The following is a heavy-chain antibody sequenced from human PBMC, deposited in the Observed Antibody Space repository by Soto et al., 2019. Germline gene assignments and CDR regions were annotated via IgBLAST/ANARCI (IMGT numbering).Heavy chain of an antibody. V-gene: IGHV4-39*01. CDR1: GDSISSSSYY. CDR3: ERWIPYSSFDR. Sequence: SETLSLTCIVSGDSISSSSYYWGWIRQPPGKGLEWIGNIYYTGRTYYNPSLKSRITISVDTSENQFSLSLRSVTAADTAIYHCERWIPYSSFDRWGQGTLVTVSS. CDR2: IYYTGRT. J-gene: IGHJ4*02. D-gene: IGHD2-15*01.